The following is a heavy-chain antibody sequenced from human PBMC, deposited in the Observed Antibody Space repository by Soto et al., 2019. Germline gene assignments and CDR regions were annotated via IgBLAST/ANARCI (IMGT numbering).Heavy chain of an antibody. V-gene: IGHV4-61*05. CDR2: IYYSGNT. CDR3: ARRVKYGSGRRPAYYFDY. Sequence: SETLSLTCTVSGGSISISSYYWSWIRQPPGKGLEWIGYIYYSGNTNYNPSLKSRVTISVDTSKNQFSLKLSSVTAADTAVYYCARRVKYGSGRRPAYYFDYWGQGTLVTVSS. J-gene: IGHJ4*02. D-gene: IGHD3-10*01. CDR1: GGSISISSYY.